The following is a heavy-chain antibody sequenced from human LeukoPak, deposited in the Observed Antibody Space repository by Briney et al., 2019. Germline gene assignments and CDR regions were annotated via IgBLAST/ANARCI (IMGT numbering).Heavy chain of an antibody. CDR2: ISGSGGRT. Sequence: PGGSLRLSCAASGFTFSSFAMTWVRQAPGKGLEWVSVISGSGGRTYYADSVKGRFTLSRDNSNNTLSLEMSSLRAEDTAVYYYAREGTYYDSSGYYASWGQGTLVTVSS. J-gene: IGHJ5*02. V-gene: IGHV3-23*01. D-gene: IGHD3-22*01. CDR1: GFTFSSFA. CDR3: AREGTYYDSSGYYAS.